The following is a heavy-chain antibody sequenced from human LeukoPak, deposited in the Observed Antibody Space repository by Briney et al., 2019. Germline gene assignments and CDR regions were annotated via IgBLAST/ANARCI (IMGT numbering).Heavy chain of an antibody. V-gene: IGHV1-18*01. CDR1: GYTFTSYC. Sequence: AASVKVSCKASGYTFTSYCISWVRQAPGQGLEWMGWVSPYNGNTNYAQKLQGRVTMTTDLSRSRAYMELRCLRSDDTAVYYCARDGIAAAGSPYNWFDAWGQGALVTVSS. J-gene: IGHJ5*02. CDR3: ARDGIAAAGSPYNWFDA. D-gene: IGHD6-13*01. CDR2: VSPYNGNT.